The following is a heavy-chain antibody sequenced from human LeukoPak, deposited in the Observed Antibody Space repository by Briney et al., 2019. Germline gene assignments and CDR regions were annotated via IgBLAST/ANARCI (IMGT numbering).Heavy chain of an antibody. CDR2: ISWDGGST. CDR3: ARSSAAARPGDYYYYYYMDV. CDR1: GFTFDDYA. J-gene: IGHJ6*03. V-gene: IGHV3-43D*03. D-gene: IGHD6-6*01. Sequence: GGSLRLSCAASGFTFDDYAMHWVRQAPGKGLEWVSLISWDGGSTYYADSVKGRFTISRDNSKNSLYLQMNSLRAEDTALYYCARSSAAARPGDYYYYYYMDVWGKGTTVTVSS.